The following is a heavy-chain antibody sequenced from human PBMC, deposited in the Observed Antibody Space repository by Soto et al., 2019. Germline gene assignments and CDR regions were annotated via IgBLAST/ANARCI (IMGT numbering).Heavy chain of an antibody. V-gene: IGHV1-18*04. D-gene: IGHD5-18*01. J-gene: IGHJ6*02. CDR3: ARDLGDETAMVYYYYGMDV. CDR2: ISPYNGTT. CDR1: GYTFTTYG. Sequence: ASVKVSCKASGYTFTTYGISWVRQAPGQGLEWMGWISPYNGTTKYAEKFQGEMTMTRDTSTSTVYMELSSLTSEDTAVYYCARDLGDETAMVYYYYGMDVWGQGTTVTVSS.